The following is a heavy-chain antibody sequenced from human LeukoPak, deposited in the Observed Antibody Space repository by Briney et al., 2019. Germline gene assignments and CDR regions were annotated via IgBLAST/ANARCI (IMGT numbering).Heavy chain of an antibody. CDR2: ISGGGGGT. Sequence: GGSLRLSCAASGLTFSTSTMSWVRQAPGKGLECVSGISGGGGGTYYADSVKGRFTISRDNPKNTLFLQMNSLRAEDTAVYYCAKGWLNWYFDLWGRGTLVTVSS. J-gene: IGHJ2*01. D-gene: IGHD5-24*01. V-gene: IGHV3-23*01. CDR1: GLTFSTST. CDR3: AKGWLNWYFDL.